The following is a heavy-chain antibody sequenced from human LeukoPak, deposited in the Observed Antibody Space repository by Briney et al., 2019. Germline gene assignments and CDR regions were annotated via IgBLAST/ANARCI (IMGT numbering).Heavy chain of an antibody. CDR3: ARDGLTLDYYGMDV. CDR2: ISSSSSPI. CDR1: GFTFSSYS. Sequence: GGSLRLSCAASGFTFSSYSMNWVRQAPGKGLEWVSYISSSSSPIYYADSVKGRFTISRDNAKNSLYLQMNSLRDEDTAVYYCARDGLTLDYYGMDVWGQGTTVTVSS. V-gene: IGHV3-48*02. J-gene: IGHJ6*02. D-gene: IGHD3-16*01.